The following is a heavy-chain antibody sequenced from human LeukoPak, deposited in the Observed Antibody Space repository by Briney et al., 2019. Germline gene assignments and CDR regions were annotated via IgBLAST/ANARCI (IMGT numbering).Heavy chain of an antibody. CDR3: ARDSQYSISSGFFDY. D-gene: IGHD6-6*01. V-gene: IGHV1-46*01. J-gene: IGHJ4*02. CDR2: VNPSGGST. CDR1: GYTFTNYY. Sequence: ASVTVSCKASGYTFTNYYIHWVRQAPGQGLEWMGIVNPSGGSTGSAQKFQGRVTMTRDMSTSTVYMELSSLRSEDSAVYYCARDSQYSISSGFFDYWGQGTLVTVSS.